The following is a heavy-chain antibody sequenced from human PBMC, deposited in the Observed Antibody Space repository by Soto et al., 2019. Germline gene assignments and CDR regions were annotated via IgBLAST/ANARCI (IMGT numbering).Heavy chain of an antibody. CDR3: ARVYCSGGGCYPIDY. CDR2: INPSGST. V-gene: IGHV1-46*03. J-gene: IGHJ4*02. Sequence: QVQLVQSGAEVKKPGASVKVSCKASGYTFTTYYMHWVRQAPGQGLEWMGIINPSGSTSYAQKFQGGGTMNRDTSACTVNMELSSLRSEDTAVYYCARVYCSGGGCYPIDYWGQGTLVTGSS. CDR1: GYTFTTYY. D-gene: IGHD2-15*01.